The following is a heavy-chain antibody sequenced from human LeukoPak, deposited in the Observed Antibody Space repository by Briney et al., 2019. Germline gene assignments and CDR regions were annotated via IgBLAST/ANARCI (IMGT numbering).Heavy chain of an antibody. CDR1: GGPISSYY. CDR3: ARDGSGLYYFDY. CDR2: IYYSGST. Sequence: SETLSLTCTVSGGPISSYYWGWIRQPPGKGLEWIGYIYYSGSTNYNPSLKSRVTISVDTSKNQFSLKLSSVTAADTAVYYCARDGSGLYYFDYWGQGTLVTVSS. V-gene: IGHV4-59*01. J-gene: IGHJ4*02. D-gene: IGHD6-19*01.